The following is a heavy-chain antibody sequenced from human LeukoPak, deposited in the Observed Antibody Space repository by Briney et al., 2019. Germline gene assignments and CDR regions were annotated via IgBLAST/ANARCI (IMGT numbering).Heavy chain of an antibody. CDR3: TRVGYIDEGIDY. V-gene: IGHV3-7*04. J-gene: IGHJ4*02. D-gene: IGHD5-24*01. CDR2: IKQDGSKK. Sequence: GGSLRLSCAASGFTFSNAWMNWVRQAPGKGLEWVANIKQDGSKKSYVDSVKGRFTISRDNAKNSLYLQMNSLRAEDTAIYYCTRVGYIDEGIDYWGQGTPVTVSS. CDR1: GFTFSNAW.